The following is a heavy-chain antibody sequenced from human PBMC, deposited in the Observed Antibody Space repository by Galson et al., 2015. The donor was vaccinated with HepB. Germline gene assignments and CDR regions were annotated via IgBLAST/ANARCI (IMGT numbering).Heavy chain of an antibody. CDR2: TRNKANSYTT. Sequence: SLRLSCAASGFTFSDHYMDWVRRAPGKGLEWVGRTRNKANSYTTEYAASVKGRFTISRDDSKNSPYLQMNSLKTEDTAVYYCARGGFGELLFDYWGQGTLVTVSS. J-gene: IGHJ4*02. CDR3: ARGGFGELLFDY. V-gene: IGHV3-72*01. D-gene: IGHD1-26*01. CDR1: GFTFSDHY.